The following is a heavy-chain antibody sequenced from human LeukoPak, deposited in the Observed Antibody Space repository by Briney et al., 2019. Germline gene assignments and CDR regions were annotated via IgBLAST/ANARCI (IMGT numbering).Heavy chain of an antibody. V-gene: IGHV3-66*02. Sequence: PGRSLRLSCAASGFTVSSNYMSWVRQAPGKGLEWVSDIYSGGSTYYADSVKGRFTISRDNSKNTLYLQMNSLRAEDTAVYYCASEGISSGYYDFDYWGQGTLVTVSS. CDR3: ASEGISSGYYDFDY. D-gene: IGHD3-22*01. J-gene: IGHJ4*02. CDR1: GFTVSSNY. CDR2: IYSGGST.